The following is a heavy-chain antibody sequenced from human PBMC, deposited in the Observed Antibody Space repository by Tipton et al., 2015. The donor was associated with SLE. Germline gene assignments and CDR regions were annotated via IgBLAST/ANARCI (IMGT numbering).Heavy chain of an antibody. CDR1: GGSFSGYY. Sequence: LRLSCAVYGGSFSGYYWSWIRQPPGKGLEWIGEINHTGSINYNPSLKSRVTISVDTSKNQFSLKLSSVTAADTAVYYCARATLGIVVVFDYWGQGTLVTVSS. J-gene: IGHJ4*02. D-gene: IGHD3-22*01. CDR2: INHTGSI. V-gene: IGHV4-34*01. CDR3: ARATLGIVVVFDY.